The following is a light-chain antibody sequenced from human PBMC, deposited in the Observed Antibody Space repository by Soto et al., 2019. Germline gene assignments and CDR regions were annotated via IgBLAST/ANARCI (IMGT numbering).Light chain of an antibody. CDR2: EVS. Sequence: QSVLTQPASVSGSPGQSITISCTGTSSDVGGYNYVSWYQQHPGKAPKLMIYEVSNRPSGVSNRFSGSKSGNTASLTISGLQAEQEADYYCSSYTGSSTLFGTGTKVTVL. V-gene: IGLV2-14*01. CDR3: SSYTGSSTL. J-gene: IGLJ1*01. CDR1: SSDVGGYNY.